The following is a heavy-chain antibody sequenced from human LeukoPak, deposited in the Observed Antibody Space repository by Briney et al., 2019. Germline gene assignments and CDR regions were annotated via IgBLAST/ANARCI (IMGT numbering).Heavy chain of an antibody. Sequence: ASVKVSCKASGYTFTSYDINWVRQATGQGLEWMGWMNPNSGNTGYAQKFQGRVTITRNTSISTAYMELSSLRSEDTAVYYCARDRIPFDYVWGSYRYRAPDYWGQGTLVTVSS. CDR1: GYTFTSYD. D-gene: IGHD3-16*02. CDR2: MNPNSGNT. J-gene: IGHJ4*02. V-gene: IGHV1-8*03. CDR3: ARDRIPFDYVWGSYRYRAPDY.